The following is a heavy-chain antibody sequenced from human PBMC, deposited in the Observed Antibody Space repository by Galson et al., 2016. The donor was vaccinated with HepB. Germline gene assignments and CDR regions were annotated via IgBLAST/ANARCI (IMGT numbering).Heavy chain of an antibody. D-gene: IGHD7-27*01. J-gene: IGHJ6*02. CDR1: RGSFSSYA. CDR2: IIPFYGSP. V-gene: IGHV1-69*13. CDR3: ASGVNWGSGYVIDV. Sequence: SVKVSCKASRGSFSSYAFSWVRQAPGQGLEWMGGIIPFYGSPNYAQKFQGRVTITADESTSTANMQLSSLRSDDTAVYYCASGVNWGSGYVIDVWGQGTTVTVSS.